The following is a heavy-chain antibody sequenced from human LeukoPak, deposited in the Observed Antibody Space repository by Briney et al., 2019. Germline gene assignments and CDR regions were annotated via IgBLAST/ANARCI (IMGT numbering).Heavy chain of an antibody. D-gene: IGHD1-14*01. J-gene: IGHJ3*02. CDR3: ARDQSRYENAFDI. Sequence: PSETLSLTCLVSGGSINSSYWSWIRQPPGKGLEWIGYIYYSGSTNYNPSLKSRVTISVDTSKNQFSLKLSSVTAADTAVYYCARDQSRYENAFDIWGQGTMVTVSS. V-gene: IGHV4-59*01. CDR2: IYYSGST. CDR1: GGSINSSY.